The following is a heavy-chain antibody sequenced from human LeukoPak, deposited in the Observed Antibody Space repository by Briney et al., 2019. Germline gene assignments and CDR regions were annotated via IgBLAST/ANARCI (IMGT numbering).Heavy chain of an antibody. Sequence: ASVKVSCKASGYTFTSYYMHWVRQAPGQGLEWMGIINPSGGSTSYAQKFQGRVTMTRDMSTSTVYMELSSLRSEDTAVYYCATWGSGSYYTYYFDYWGQGTLVTVSS. J-gene: IGHJ4*02. V-gene: IGHV1-46*01. D-gene: IGHD3-10*01. CDR3: ATWGSGSYYTYYFDY. CDR1: GYTFTSYY. CDR2: INPSGGST.